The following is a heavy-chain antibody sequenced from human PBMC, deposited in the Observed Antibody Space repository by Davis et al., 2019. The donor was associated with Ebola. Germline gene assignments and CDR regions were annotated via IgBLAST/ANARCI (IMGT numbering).Heavy chain of an antibody. V-gene: IGHV4-34*01. CDR1: GGPFSGYF. CDR3: ARGLGLGWFDS. CDR2: INHGGST. Sequence: SQTLSLTCAVYGGPFSGYFWTWIRQPPGKGLQWIGEINHGGSTDYNPSLKSRVTISIYTSKNQFSLKLNSVTAADTAVYYCARGLGLGWFDSWGRGTLVTVSS. J-gene: IGHJ5*01.